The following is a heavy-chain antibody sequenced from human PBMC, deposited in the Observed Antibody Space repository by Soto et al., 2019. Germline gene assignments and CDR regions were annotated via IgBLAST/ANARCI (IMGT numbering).Heavy chain of an antibody. D-gene: IGHD3-10*01. CDR2: INAGNGNT. CDR3: ARGLTASLSGGVWLDP. J-gene: IGHJ5*02. V-gene: IGHV1-3*01. Sequence: ASVKVSCKASGYTFTSYAMHWVRQAPGQRLEWMGWINAGNGNTKYSQKFQGRVTITRDTSASTAYMELSSLRSEDTAVYYCARGLTASLSGGVWLDPWGQGTLVTVSS. CDR1: GYTFTSYA.